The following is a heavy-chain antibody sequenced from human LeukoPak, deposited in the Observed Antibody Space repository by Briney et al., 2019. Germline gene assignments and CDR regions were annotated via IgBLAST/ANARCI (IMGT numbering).Heavy chain of an antibody. V-gene: IGHV4-59*01. J-gene: IGHJ3*02. CDR1: GGSISSYY. CDR2: IYYSGST. CDR3: AISGSYFDAFDI. D-gene: IGHD1-26*01. Sequence: SETLSLTCTASGGSISSYYWSWIRQPPGKGLEWIGYIYYSGSTNYNPSLKSRVTISVDTSKNQFSLKLSSVTAADTAVYYCAISGSYFDAFDIWGQGTMVTVSS.